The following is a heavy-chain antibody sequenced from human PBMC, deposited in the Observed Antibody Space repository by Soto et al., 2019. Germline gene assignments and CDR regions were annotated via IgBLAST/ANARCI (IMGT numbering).Heavy chain of an antibody. CDR1: GPTFSTYG. Sequence: DVQLVESGGGLVKPGGSLRLSCVASGPTFSTYGMNWIRQAPGKGLEWVSSITSSGSYIHYADSVQGRFTVPRDNAKKSMYLQMNSLRVEDTALYFCARDESAGASTRHWGQGTRVTVPS. CDR3: ARDESAGASTRH. D-gene: IGHD2-2*01. V-gene: IGHV3-21*01. J-gene: IGHJ4*02. CDR2: ITSSGSYI.